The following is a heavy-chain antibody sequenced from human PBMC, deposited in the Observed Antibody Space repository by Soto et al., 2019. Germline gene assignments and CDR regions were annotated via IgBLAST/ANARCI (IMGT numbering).Heavy chain of an antibody. CDR1: AFMFTAYT. J-gene: IGHJ1*01. CDR2: ISDDSSYI. CDR3: ATPYYFNH. D-gene: IGHD2-15*01. Sequence: GRSLRLSCAASAFMFTAYTMNWVRQAPGKGLEWLSSISDDSSYIDYADSLRGRFTVSIDNARNSLYLQVDSLGVEDTAVYYCATPYYFNHWGPGTLVT. V-gene: IGHV3-21*06.